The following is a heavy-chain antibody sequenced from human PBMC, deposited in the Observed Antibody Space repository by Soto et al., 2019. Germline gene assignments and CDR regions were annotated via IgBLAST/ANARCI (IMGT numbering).Heavy chain of an antibody. V-gene: IGHV1-2*02. CDR1: GYTFTGYF. CDR3: ASEASGDARDWFDP. CDR2: INPNTCGT. D-gene: IGHD1-26*01. Sequence: QVQLVQSGAEVKKPGASVKVSCKSSGYTFTGYFIHWVRDVPGQGLEYLGWINPNTCGTDYAQKFHGRVTMTRDTSISTVFMDLKRLTSADTDVYYCASEASGDARDWFDPWGQGTLVTVSS. J-gene: IGHJ5*02.